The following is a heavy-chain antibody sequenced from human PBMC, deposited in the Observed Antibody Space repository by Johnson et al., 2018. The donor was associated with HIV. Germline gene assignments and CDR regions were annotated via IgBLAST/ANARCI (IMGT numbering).Heavy chain of an antibody. Sequence: VQLVESGGGLIQPGGSLRLSCAASGFTVSSNYMSWVRQAPGKGLEWVSVIYSGGSTYYADSVKGRFTISRDNSKNTVYLEMNSLRAEDTAVYYCARSKDCRGGSCPDAFEIWGQGTMVTVSS. D-gene: IGHD2-15*01. J-gene: IGHJ3*02. CDR1: GFTVSSNY. V-gene: IGHV3-53*01. CDR3: ARSKDCRGGSCPDAFEI. CDR2: IYSGGST.